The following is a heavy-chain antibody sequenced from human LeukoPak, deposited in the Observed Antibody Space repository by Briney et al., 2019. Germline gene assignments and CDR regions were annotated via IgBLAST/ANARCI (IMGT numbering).Heavy chain of an antibody. J-gene: IGHJ4*02. CDR2: IYRGGAT. CDR1: GFIGSDGY. CDR3: TPRMVRGAGGY. D-gene: IGHD3-10*01. V-gene: IGHV3-53*01. Sequence: GGSLRLSCAVSGFIGSDGYMNWVRQAPGKGLEWLSVIYRGGATYYADSVKGRFTISRDNSKNTLYLQMNSLRAEDTAVYYCTPRMVRGAGGYWGQGTLVTVSS.